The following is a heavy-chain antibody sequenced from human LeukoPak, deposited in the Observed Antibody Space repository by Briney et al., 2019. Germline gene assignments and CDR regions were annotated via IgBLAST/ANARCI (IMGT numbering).Heavy chain of an antibody. D-gene: IGHD4-17*01. V-gene: IGHV1-69*06. CDR2: IIPIFGTA. Sequence: SVKVSCKASGATFSSYAISWVRQAPGQGLEWMGGIIPIFGTANYAQKFQGRVTITADKSTSTAYMELSSLRSEDTAVYYCASPRGLGHYGDKVGLDYWGQGTLVTVSS. CDR3: ASPRGLGHYGDKVGLDY. CDR1: GATFSSYA. J-gene: IGHJ4*02.